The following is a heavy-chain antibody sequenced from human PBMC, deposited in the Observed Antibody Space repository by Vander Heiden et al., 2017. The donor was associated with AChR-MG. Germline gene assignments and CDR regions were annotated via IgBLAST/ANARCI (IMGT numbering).Heavy chain of an antibody. Sequence: EVQLVESGGGLVQPGGSLRLSCADSGFTFSSYSMNGVRQAPGKGLEWVSYISSSSSTIYYADSVKGRFTISRDNAKNSLYLQMNSLRDEDTAVYYCARDSSGWYGDFPDIWGQGTMVTVSS. D-gene: IGHD6-19*01. CDR3: ARDSSGWYGDFPDI. J-gene: IGHJ3*02. CDR1: GFTFSSYS. CDR2: ISSSSSTI. V-gene: IGHV3-48*02.